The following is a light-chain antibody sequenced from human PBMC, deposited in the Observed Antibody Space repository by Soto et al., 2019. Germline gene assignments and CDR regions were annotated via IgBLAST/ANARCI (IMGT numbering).Light chain of an antibody. CDR1: QHISGY. J-gene: IGKJ5*01. Sequence: EIVMTQSPATLSVSPGGTATHSSRVCQHISGYLAWYQQKPGQAPRLLISDASNRATGIPARFSGSGSGTDFTLTISSLEPEDFAVYFCQQRSNWPPITFGQGTRLEIK. V-gene: IGKV3-11*01. CDR2: DAS. CDR3: QQRSNWPPIT.